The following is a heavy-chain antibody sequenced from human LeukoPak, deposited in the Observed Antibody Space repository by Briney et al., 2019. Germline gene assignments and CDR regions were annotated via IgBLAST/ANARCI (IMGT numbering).Heavy chain of an antibody. CDR3: VSFYETY. CDR2: INRDGSWT. Sequence: GGSLRLSCAASGNYWMHWVRQAPGKGLVWVSHINRDGSWTSYADSVKGRFTISKDNAKNTVYLQMNSLRAEDTAVYYCVSFYETYWGRGTLVTVSS. V-gene: IGHV3-74*01. D-gene: IGHD2/OR15-2a*01. CDR1: GNYW. J-gene: IGHJ4*02.